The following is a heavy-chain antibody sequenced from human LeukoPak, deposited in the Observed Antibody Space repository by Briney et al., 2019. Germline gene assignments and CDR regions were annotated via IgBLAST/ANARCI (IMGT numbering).Heavy chain of an antibody. Sequence: GASVKVSSKASGGTFSSYAISWVRQAPGQGLEWMGGIIPIFGTANYAQKFQGRVTITADESTSTAYMELSSLRSEDTAVYYCARDRYYGSGSYRPLDYWGQGTLVTVSS. V-gene: IGHV1-69*13. J-gene: IGHJ4*02. D-gene: IGHD3-10*01. CDR3: ARDRYYGSGSYRPLDY. CDR2: IIPIFGTA. CDR1: GGTFSSYA.